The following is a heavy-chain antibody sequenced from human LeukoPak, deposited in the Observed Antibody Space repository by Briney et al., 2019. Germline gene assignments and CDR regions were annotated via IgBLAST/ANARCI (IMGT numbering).Heavy chain of an antibody. J-gene: IGHJ6*03. V-gene: IGHV4-39*07. Sequence: SETLSLTCTVSGGSISSSSYYWGWIRQPPGKGLEWIGSIYYSGSTYYNPSLKSRVTISVDTSKNQFSLKLSSVTAADTAVYYCARGVPPITMIVVVITTRGYYMDVWGKGTTVTVSS. CDR2: IYYSGST. CDR3: ARGVPPITMIVVVITTRGYYMDV. CDR1: GGSISSSSYY. D-gene: IGHD3-22*01.